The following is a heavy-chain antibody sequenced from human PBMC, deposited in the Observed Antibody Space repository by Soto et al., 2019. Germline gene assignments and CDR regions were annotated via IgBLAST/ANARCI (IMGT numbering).Heavy chain of an antibody. CDR2: IYQTGSI. D-gene: IGHD3-3*01. CDR3: VRGNDNYDFWNNWSLDP. J-gene: IGHJ5*02. V-gene: IGHV4-4*02. Sequence: LALTCAASGGSINNNFWSWFRHPPGKGLEWIGEIYQTGSINYNPSLRSRVTISVDKSKNQLSLKVDSVTAADTAFYYCVRGNDNYDFWNNWSLDPWGQGTLVTVSS. CDR1: GGSINNNFW.